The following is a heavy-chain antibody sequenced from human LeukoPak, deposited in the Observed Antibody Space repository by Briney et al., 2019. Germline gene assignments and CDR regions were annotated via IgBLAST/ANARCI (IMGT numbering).Heavy chain of an antibody. CDR1: GGTFSSYA. D-gene: IGHD3-3*01. CDR3: ARIRFLEANYYYYGMDV. J-gene: IGHJ6*02. Sequence: ASVKVSCKASGGTFSSYAISWVRQAPGQGLEWMGGIIPIFGTANYAQKFQGRVTITADESTSTAYMELSSLRSEDTAVYYCARIRFLEANYYYYGMDVWGQGTMVTVSS. V-gene: IGHV1-69*13. CDR2: IIPIFGTA.